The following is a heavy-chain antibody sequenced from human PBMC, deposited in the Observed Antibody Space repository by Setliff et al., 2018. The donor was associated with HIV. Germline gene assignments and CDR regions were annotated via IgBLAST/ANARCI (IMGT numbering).Heavy chain of an antibody. Sequence: SETLSLTCTVSGASISSGSYFWGWFRQPAGKGLEWIGNIYQSGTTYYNSSLTSRVTISIDTSRNQFSLRLNSVTAADTAVYFCARVGLAYSGDMDVWGKGTTVTVSS. CDR2: IYQSGTT. J-gene: IGHJ6*03. CDR3: ARVGLAYSGDMDV. CDR1: GASISSGSYF. D-gene: IGHD2-21*01. V-gene: IGHV4-39*07.